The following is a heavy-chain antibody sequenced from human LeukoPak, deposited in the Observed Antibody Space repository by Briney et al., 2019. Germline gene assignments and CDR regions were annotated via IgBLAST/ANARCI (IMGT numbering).Heavy chain of an antibody. CDR1: FIFSTYA. D-gene: IGHD3-10*02. V-gene: IGHV3-23*01. J-gene: IGHJ6*02. Sequence: GGSLRLSCAASFIFSTYAMNWVRQAPGKGLEWVSAISDSGGITYYADSVKGRFTISRDNSKNTLYLQMDSLRAEDTAIYYCAKASAVRGYYYYGMDVWGQGTTVTVSS. CDR3: AKASAVRGYYYYGMDV. CDR2: ISDSGGIT.